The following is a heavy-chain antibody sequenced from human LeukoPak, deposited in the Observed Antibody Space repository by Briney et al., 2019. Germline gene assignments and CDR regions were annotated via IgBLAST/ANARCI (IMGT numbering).Heavy chain of an antibody. J-gene: IGHJ4*02. D-gene: IGHD1-1*01. CDR3: ARHENRNDGFDY. CDR1: GGPISRSSYY. CDR2: IYYSGNT. Sequence: SETLSLTCIVSGGPISRSSYYWGWVRQPPGKGLEWIGSIYYSGNTYYNPSLKSRVTISVDRSKNQFSLKLSSVTAADAAVYYCARHENRNDGFDYWGQGTLVTVSS. V-gene: IGHV4-39*01.